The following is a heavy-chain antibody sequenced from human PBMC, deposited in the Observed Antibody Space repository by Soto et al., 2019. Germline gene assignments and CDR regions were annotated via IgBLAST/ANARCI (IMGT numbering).Heavy chain of an antibody. CDR1: GFTFSRNI. Sequence: QLQLVESGGGVVQPGRSLRLSCAASGFTFSRNILHWVRQAPGKGLEWLAFISADGDTKYYADSVKGRFTISRDNSKNTLFLQMNSLRREDTSVYYCLGGMGYSYGYHAFDLWGQGTMVTVSS. D-gene: IGHD5-18*01. J-gene: IGHJ3*01. CDR2: ISADGDTK. CDR3: LGGMGYSYGYHAFDL. V-gene: IGHV3-30-3*01.